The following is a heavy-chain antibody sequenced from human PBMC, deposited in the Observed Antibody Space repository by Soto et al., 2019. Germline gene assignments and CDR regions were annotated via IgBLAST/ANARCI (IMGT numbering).Heavy chain of an antibody. Sequence: KTSETLSLTCTVSGDSVTNYFWSWMRQPPGKGLEWIGHMYHGGRTNYSPSLKSRVTMSLDSSKNQFSLNLSSVTAAATAVYFCARDPGYCTNGVCPIFDFWGQGVLVTVSS. CDR3: ARDPGYCTNGVCPIFDF. CDR2: MYHGGRT. CDR1: GDSVTNYF. D-gene: IGHD2-8*01. V-gene: IGHV4-59*02. J-gene: IGHJ4*02.